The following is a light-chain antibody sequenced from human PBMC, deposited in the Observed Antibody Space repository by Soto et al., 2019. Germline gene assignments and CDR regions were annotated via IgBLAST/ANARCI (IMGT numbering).Light chain of an antibody. Sequence: QSALTQPASVSGSPGQSITISCTGTSSDVGGYNYVSCYQQHPGKAPKLMIYEVSNRPSGVSNRFSGSKSGNTASLNISGLQAEDEADYYCSSYTSSSTLVFGGGTKVTVL. CDR2: EVS. CDR3: SSYTSSSTLV. V-gene: IGLV2-14*01. J-gene: IGLJ2*01. CDR1: SSDVGGYNY.